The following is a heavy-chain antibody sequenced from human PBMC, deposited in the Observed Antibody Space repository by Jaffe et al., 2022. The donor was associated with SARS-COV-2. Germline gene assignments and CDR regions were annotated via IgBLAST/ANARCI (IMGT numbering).Heavy chain of an antibody. Sequence: QVQLVESGGGVVQPGRSLRLSCAASGFTFSSYAMHWVRQAPGKGLEWVAVISYDGSNKYYADSVKGRFTISRDNSKNTLYLQMNSLRAEDTAVYYCARDLSSWYVGCDYWGQGTLVTVSS. CDR1: GFTFSSYA. V-gene: IGHV3-30-3*01. CDR3: ARDLSSWYVGCDY. CDR2: ISYDGSNK. D-gene: IGHD6-13*01. J-gene: IGHJ4*02.